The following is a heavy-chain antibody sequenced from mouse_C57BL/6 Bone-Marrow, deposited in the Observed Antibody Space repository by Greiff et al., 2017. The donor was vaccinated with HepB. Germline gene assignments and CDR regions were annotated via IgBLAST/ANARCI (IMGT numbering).Heavy chain of an antibody. CDR1: GYSITSGYY. V-gene: IGHV3-6*01. CDR2: ISYDGSN. D-gene: IGHD2-4*01. Sequence: VQLQESGPGLVKPSQSLSLTCSVTGYSITSGYYWNWIRQFPGNKLEWMGYISYDGSNNYNPSLKNRISITRDTSKNQFFLKLNSVTTEDTATYYCARDSYYDYEGYWGQGTTLTVSS. CDR3: ARDSYYDYEGY. J-gene: IGHJ2*01.